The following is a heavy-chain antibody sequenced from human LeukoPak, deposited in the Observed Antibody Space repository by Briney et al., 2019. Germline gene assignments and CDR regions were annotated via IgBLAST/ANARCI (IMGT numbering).Heavy chain of an antibody. V-gene: IGHV1-2*06. CDR1: GYTFTDYY. Sequence: ASVKVSCKASGYTFTDYYIHWVRQAPGQGLEWMGRVNPNSGGTNYAQKFQGRVTMTRDTSDTTAYMELSSLRSDDTAVYYCARASATTLIGGDYFDYWGQGTLVTVSS. J-gene: IGHJ4*02. CDR3: ARASATTLIGGDYFDY. CDR2: VNPNSGGT. D-gene: IGHD1-7*01.